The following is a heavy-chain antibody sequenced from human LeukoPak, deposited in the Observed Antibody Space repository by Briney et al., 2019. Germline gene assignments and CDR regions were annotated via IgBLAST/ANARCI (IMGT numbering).Heavy chain of an antibody. CDR2: IYYSGST. J-gene: IGHJ4*02. Sequence: SETLSLTCTVSGGSVSSGSYYWSWIRQPPGKGLEWIGDIYYSGSTNYNPSLKSRVTISVDTSKNQFSLKLSPVTAADTAVYYCARDRVGAPVSFDSWGQGTLVTVSS. V-gene: IGHV4-61*01. CDR3: ARDRVGAPVSFDS. CDR1: GGSVSSGSYY. D-gene: IGHD1-26*01.